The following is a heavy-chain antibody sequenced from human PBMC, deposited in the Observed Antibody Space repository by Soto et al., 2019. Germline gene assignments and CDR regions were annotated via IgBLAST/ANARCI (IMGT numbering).Heavy chain of an antibody. CDR3: AKVQTSCYNLCYYYGMDV. V-gene: IGHV3-23*01. J-gene: IGHJ6*02. CDR2: ISGSGGST. D-gene: IGHD2-2*02. CDR1: GFTFSSYA. Sequence: GESLKISCAASGFTFSSYAMSWVRQAPGKGLEWVSAISGSGGSTYYADSVKGRFTISRDNSKNTLYLQMNSLRAEDTAVYYCAKVQTSCYNLCYYYGMDVWGQGTTVTVSS.